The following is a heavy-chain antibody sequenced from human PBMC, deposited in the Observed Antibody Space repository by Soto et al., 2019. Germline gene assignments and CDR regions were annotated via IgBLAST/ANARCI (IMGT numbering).Heavy chain of an antibody. J-gene: IGHJ2*01. D-gene: IGHD4-17*01. CDR3: ARGDYGDYSEYFDL. V-gene: IGHV4-59*01. Sequence: QVQLQESGPGLVKPSETLSLTCTVSGGSISSYYWSWIRQPPGKGLEWIGYIYYSGSTNYNPSLKSRVTISVDTSKNQFSLKLSSVTAADTAVYYCARGDYGDYSEYFDLWGRGTLVTVSS. CDR2: IYYSGST. CDR1: GGSISSYY.